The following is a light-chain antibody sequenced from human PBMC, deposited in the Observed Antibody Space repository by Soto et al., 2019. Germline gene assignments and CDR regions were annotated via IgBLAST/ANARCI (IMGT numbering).Light chain of an antibody. J-gene: IGLJ1*01. CDR2: EVS. V-gene: IGLV2-8*01. CDR1: SSDTGDYNY. CDR3: RSYAGSDNYV. Sequence: QSALTQLPSASGSPGQSVTISCSGTSSDTGDYNYVSWYQQHPGKAPKLMIYEVSKRPSGVPDRFSGSKSGNTASLTVSGLQAVDESDYYCRSYAGSDNYVFGTGTKVTVL.